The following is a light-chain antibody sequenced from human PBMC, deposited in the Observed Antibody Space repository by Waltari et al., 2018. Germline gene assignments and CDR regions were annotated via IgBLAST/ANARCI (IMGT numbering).Light chain of an antibody. CDR1: SSDVGGYNY. Sequence: QSALTQESSVSGSPGQSVTISCTGTSSDVGGYNYVSWYQQHPGKAPKLMIYDVSKRPSGVPDRFSGSKSGNTASLTISGLQAEDEADYYCCSYAGSYTFVVFGGGTKLTVL. V-gene: IGLV2-11*01. CDR2: DVS. J-gene: IGLJ2*01. CDR3: CSYAGSYTFVV.